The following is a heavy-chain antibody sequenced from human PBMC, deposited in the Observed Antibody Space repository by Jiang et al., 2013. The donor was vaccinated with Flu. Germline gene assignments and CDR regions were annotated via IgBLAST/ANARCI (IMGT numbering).Heavy chain of an antibody. V-gene: IGHV4-61*02. CDR3: ARDSDDYGDYEDRSWFDP. CDR1: GGSISSGSYY. Sequence: KPSQTLSLTCTVSGGSISSGSYYWSWIRQPAGKGLEWIGRIYTSGSTNYNPSLKSRVTISVDTSKNQFSLKLSSVTAADTAVYYCARDSDDYGDYEDRSWFDPWGQGTLVTVSS. J-gene: IGHJ5*02. CDR2: IYTSGST. D-gene: IGHD4-17*01.